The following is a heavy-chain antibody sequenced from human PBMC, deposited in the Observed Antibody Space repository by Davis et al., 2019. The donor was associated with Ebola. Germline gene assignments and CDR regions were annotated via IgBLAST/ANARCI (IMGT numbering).Heavy chain of an antibody. CDR1: GDSVSSNSAA. D-gene: IGHD1-26*01. J-gene: IGHJ3*02. CDR3: AREGGSYRNPKADAFDI. CDR2: TYYRSKWYN. Sequence: HSQTLSLTCAISGDSVSSNSAAWNWIRQSPSRGLEWLGRTYYRSKWYNDYAVSVKSRITINPDTSKNQFSLQLNSVTPEDTAVYYCAREGGSYRNPKADAFDIWGQGTMVTVSS. V-gene: IGHV6-1*01.